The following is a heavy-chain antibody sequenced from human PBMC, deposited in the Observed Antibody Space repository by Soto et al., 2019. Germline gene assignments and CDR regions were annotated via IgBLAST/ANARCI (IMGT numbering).Heavy chain of an antibody. V-gene: IGHV3-48*01. J-gene: IGHJ4*02. Sequence: GGSLRLSCAASGFTFSSYAMSWVRQAPGKGLEWVSYISSSSSTIYYADSVKGRFTISRDNAKNSLYLQMNSLRAEDTAVYYCARDSGYSYGPPAYWGQGTLVTVS. D-gene: IGHD5-18*01. CDR1: GFTFSSYA. CDR3: ARDSGYSYGPPAY. CDR2: ISSSSSTI.